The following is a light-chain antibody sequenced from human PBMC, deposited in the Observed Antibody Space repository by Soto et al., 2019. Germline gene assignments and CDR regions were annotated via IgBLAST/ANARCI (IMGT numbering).Light chain of an antibody. CDR1: SSNIGNNY. J-gene: IGLJ2*01. Sequence: QSVLTQPPSVSAAPGQTVTISCSGSSSNIGNNYVSWYQQLPGTAPKLLIYENNKRPSGIPDRFSGSKSGTSATLGITGLQTGDEADYYCRTWDSSLSAVVFGGGTKLTVL. CDR2: ENN. V-gene: IGLV1-51*02. CDR3: RTWDSSLSAVV.